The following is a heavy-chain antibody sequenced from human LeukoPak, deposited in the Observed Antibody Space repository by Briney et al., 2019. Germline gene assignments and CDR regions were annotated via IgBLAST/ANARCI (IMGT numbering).Heavy chain of an antibody. CDR2: IRSKANSYAT. CDR1: GFTFSGTA. J-gene: IGHJ4*02. V-gene: IGHV3-73*01. Sequence: GGSLRLSCAAAGFTFSGTAIHWVRQASGKGLEWVGRIRSKANSYATAYAASVKGSFTVSRDDSKNTEYLQMNSLETEDTAVNYCTRVAARPSGWGQGTLVAVSS. D-gene: IGHD6-6*01. CDR3: TRVAARPSG.